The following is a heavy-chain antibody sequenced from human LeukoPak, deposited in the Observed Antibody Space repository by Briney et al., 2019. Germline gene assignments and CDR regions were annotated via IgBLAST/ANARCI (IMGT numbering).Heavy chain of an antibody. CDR2: IYHSGST. D-gene: IGHD5-18*01. CDR1: GYSISSGYY. J-gene: IGHJ5*01. V-gene: IGHV4-38-2*02. CDR3: SRVGSYGPNNWFDS. Sequence: SETLSLTCTVSGYSISSGYYWGWIRQPPGKGLEWIGSIYHSGSTYYNPSLKSRVTTSVDTSENHFSLKLSSVTAADAAVYYCSRVGSYGPNNWFDSGGQGNLVIVTS.